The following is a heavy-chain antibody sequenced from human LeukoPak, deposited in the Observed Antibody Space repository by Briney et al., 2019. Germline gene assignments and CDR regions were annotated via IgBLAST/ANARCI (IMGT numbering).Heavy chain of an antibody. V-gene: IGHV4-34*01. CDR2: INHSGST. CDR3: ASRRDCPESTSCSDY. J-gene: IGHJ4*02. CDR1: GGSFSGYY. Sequence: PSETLSLTCAVYGGSFSGYYWSWIRQPPGKGLEWIGEINHSGSTNYNPSLKGRVTISVDTSKNQFSLKLSSVTAADTAVYYCASRRDCPESTSCSDYWGQGTLVTVSS. D-gene: IGHD2-2*01.